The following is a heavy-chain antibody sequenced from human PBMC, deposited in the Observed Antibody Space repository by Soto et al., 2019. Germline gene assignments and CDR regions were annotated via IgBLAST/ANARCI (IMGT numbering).Heavy chain of an antibody. CDR2: IKSKTDGGTT. V-gene: IGHV3-15*07. J-gene: IGHJ5*02. Sequence: GGSLRLSCAASGFTFSNAWMNWVRQAPGKGLEWVGRIKSKTDGGTTDYAAPVKGRFTISRDDSKNTLYLQMNSLKTEDTAVYYCTTEKKRITMVRGVIGFDPWGQGTLVTVSS. D-gene: IGHD3-10*01. CDR1: GFTFSNAW. CDR3: TTEKKRITMVRGVIGFDP.